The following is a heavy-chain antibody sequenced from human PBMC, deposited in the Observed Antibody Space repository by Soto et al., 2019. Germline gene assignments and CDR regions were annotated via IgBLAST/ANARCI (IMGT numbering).Heavy chain of an antibody. V-gene: IGHV4-39*01. CDR3: VRHAQWIIRAY. CDR2: IYYSGNT. CDR1: GGSISSSSYY. D-gene: IGHD5-12*01. J-gene: IGHJ4*02. Sequence: SETLSLTCTVSGGSISSSSYYWGWIRQPPGKGLEWIGSIYYSGNTYYNPSLKSRVTISVDTAKNQFSLKLSSVTAADTAVYYCVRHAQWIIRAYWGQGSLVTV.